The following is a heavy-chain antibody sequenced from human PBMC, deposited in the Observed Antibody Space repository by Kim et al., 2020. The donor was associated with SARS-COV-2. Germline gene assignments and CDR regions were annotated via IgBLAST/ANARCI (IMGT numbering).Heavy chain of an antibody. D-gene: IGHD5-18*01. J-gene: IGHJ4*02. CDR2: ITGNGAKT. V-gene: IGHV3-64D*06. CDR1: GFIFSSYA. Sequence: GGSLRLSCSASGFIFSSYAMHWVRQAPGKGLEFVSAITGNGAKTFYAGSVRGRFTISRDNSKNTLFLQMNSLRPEDTAVYYCVNESGYDYGYSYGPKWGQGTLVTVSS. CDR3: VNESGYDYGYSYGPK.